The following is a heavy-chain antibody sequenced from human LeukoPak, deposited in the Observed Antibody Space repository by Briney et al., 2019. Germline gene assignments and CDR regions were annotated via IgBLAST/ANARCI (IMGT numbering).Heavy chain of an antibody. Sequence: GGSLRLSYVVSGFIVTSKCMRWVRQAPGKGLEWVSLIYSADRASYADSVKGRFTVSRDNSKNTLCLQMNSLRVEDTGVHPPQPNFD. V-gene: IGHV3-53*01. CDR3: QPNFD. J-gene: IGHJ3*02. CDR2: IYSADRA. D-gene: IGHD4/OR15-4a*01. CDR1: GFIVTSKC.